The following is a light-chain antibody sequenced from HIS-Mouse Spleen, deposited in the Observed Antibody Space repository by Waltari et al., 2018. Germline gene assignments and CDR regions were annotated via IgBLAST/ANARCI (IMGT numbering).Light chain of an antibody. J-gene: IGLJ1*01. CDR1: SSDAGGYNH. Sequence: QSALTQPPPASGPPGPSATIPCTRTSSDAGGYNHASWYQQHPGKAPKLMIYEVSKRPSGVPDRFSGSKSGNTASLTVSGLQAEDEADYYCSSYAGSNNYVFGTGTKVTVL. CDR2: EVS. CDR3: SSYAGSNNYV. V-gene: IGLV2-8*01.